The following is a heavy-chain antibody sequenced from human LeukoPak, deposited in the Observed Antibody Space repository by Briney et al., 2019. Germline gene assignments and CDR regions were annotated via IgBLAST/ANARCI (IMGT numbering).Heavy chain of an antibody. CDR2: IRYDGSNK. D-gene: IGHD2-2*01. J-gene: IGHJ4*02. CDR3: AKVNIVVVPAAMHGFDY. Sequence: GGSLRLSCAASGFTFGSYGMHWVRQAPGKGLEWVAFIRYDGSNKYYAGSVKGRFTISRDNSKNTLYLQMNSLRAEDTAVYYCAKVNIVVVPAAMHGFDYWGQGTLVTVSS. V-gene: IGHV3-30*02. CDR1: GFTFGSYG.